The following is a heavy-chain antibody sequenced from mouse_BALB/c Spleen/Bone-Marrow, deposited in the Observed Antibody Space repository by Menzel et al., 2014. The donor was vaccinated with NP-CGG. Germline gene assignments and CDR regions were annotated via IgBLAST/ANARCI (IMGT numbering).Heavy chain of an antibody. V-gene: IGHV3-8*02. CDR1: GDSITSGY. D-gene: IGHD3-3*01. CDR2: ISYSGST. Sequence: VQLKQSGPSLVKPSQTLSLTCSVTGDSITSGYWNWIRKFPGNKLEYMGYISYSGSTYYNPSLKSRISITRDTSKNXYYLQLNSLTTEDTAPFYCARGGGTGFDYWGQGTTLTVSS. J-gene: IGHJ2*01. CDR3: ARGGGTGFDY.